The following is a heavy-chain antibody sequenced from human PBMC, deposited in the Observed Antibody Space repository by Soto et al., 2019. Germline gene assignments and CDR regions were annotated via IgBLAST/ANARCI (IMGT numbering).Heavy chain of an antibody. Sequence: PSQTLSLTCAVYGGSFSDFYWTWIRQLPGKGLEWIGEINHSGSTNHNPSLKSRVAISVDTSKNQFSLNLRSVTAADTAVYYCGPRGAVADPRGYWGQGTLVTVSS. D-gene: IGHD6-19*01. CDR1: GGSFSDFY. J-gene: IGHJ4*02. CDR2: INHSGST. V-gene: IGHV4-34*01. CDR3: GPRGAVADPRGY.